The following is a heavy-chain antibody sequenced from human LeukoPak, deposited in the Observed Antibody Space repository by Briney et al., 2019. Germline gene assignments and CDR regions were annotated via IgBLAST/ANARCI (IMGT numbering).Heavy chain of an antibody. V-gene: IGHV3-23*01. CDR3: AKTDGDYGWFDP. D-gene: IGHD4-17*01. J-gene: IGHJ5*02. CDR1: GFTFDDYA. Sequence: PGGSLRLSCAASGFTFDDYAMNWVRQAPGKGLEWVSSISSSSSYIYYADSVKGRFTISRDNSKNTLYLQMNSLRAEDTAVYYCAKTDGDYGWFDPWGQGTLVTVSS. CDR2: ISSSSSYI.